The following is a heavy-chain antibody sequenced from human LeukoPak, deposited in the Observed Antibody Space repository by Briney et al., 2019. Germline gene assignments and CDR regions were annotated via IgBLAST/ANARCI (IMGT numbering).Heavy chain of an antibody. CDR1: GFTFSSYA. CDR2: ISASGDST. Sequence: PGGSLRLSCAASGFTFSSYAMSWVRQAPGKGLEWVSPISASGDSTYYADSVKGRFTISRDNSKNTLYLQMNTLRAEDTAVYYCASGSGFIADCGGDCYYPLGYFDYWGQGALVTVSS. J-gene: IGHJ4*02. D-gene: IGHD2-21*02. CDR3: ASGSGFIADCGGDCYYPLGYFDY. V-gene: IGHV3-23*01.